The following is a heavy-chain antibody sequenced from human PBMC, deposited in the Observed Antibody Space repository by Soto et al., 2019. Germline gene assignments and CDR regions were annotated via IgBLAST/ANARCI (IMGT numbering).Heavy chain of an antibody. J-gene: IGHJ5*02. D-gene: IGHD2-15*01. V-gene: IGHV3-15*01. CDR1: GFTFSEAW. Sequence: GGSLTLPCAASGFTFSEAWMSWVRQAPGKGLDWVGRIKSKSDGGTTEYAAPVRGRFTISRDDSKNTSYLQMNSLKTEDTAVYYCTTDLWRIAVVVGSTGYFNPWGQGTPVTVSS. CDR3: TTDLWRIAVVVGSTGYFNP. CDR2: IKSKSDGGTT.